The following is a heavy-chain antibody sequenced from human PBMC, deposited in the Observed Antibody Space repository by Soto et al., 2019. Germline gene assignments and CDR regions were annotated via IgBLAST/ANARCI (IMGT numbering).Heavy chain of an antibody. Sequence: GGSLRLSCAASGFTFSSYSMNWVRQAPGKGLEWVSSISSSSSYIYYVDSVKGRFTISRDNAKNSLYLQMNSLRAEDTAVYYCASGRSYAFDIWGQGTMVTVSS. CDR2: ISSSSSYI. J-gene: IGHJ3*02. CDR3: ASGRSYAFDI. V-gene: IGHV3-21*01. CDR1: GFTFSSYS.